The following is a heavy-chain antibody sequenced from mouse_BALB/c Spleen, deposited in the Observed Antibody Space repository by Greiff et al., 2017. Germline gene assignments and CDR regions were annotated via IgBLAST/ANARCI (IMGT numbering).Heavy chain of an antibody. CDR3: ASPYYYGSSSYAMDY. J-gene: IGHJ4*01. CDR2: INPYNDGT. Sequence: VQLQQSGPELVKPGASVKMSCKASGYTFTSYVMHWVKQKPGQGLEWIGYINPYNDGTKYNEKFKGKATLTSDKSSSTAYMELSSLTSEDSAVYYCASPYYYGSSSYAMDYWGQGTSVTVSS. V-gene: IGHV1-14*01. D-gene: IGHD1-1*01. CDR1: GYTFTSYV.